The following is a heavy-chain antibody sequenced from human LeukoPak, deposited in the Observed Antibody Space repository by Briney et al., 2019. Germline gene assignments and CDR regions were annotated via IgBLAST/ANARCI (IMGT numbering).Heavy chain of an antibody. J-gene: IGHJ3*02. CDR2: INPNSGGT. V-gene: IGHV1-2*02. D-gene: IGHD4-17*01. CDR3: ASGLADGEGAFDI. CDR1: GYTFTGYY. Sequence: ASVKVSCKASGYTFTGYYMHWVRQAPGQGLEWMGWINPNSGGTNYAQKFQGRVTITRNTSISTAYMELSSLRSEDTAVYYCASGLADGEGAFDIWGQGTMVTVSS.